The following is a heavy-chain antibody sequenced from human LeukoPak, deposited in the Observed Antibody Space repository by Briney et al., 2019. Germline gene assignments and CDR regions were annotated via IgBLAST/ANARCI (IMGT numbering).Heavy chain of an antibody. Sequence: PGGSLRLSCVASGFTFSNYGMHWVRQAPGKGLEWVAVIWYDGSNNYYADSVKGRFTISRDNSKNTLYLQMNSLRAEDTAVYYCARDSSYASAMDVWGQGTTVTVSS. D-gene: IGHD2-2*01. V-gene: IGHV3-33*08. CDR1: GFTFSNYG. J-gene: IGHJ6*02. CDR2: IWYDGSNN. CDR3: ARDSSYASAMDV.